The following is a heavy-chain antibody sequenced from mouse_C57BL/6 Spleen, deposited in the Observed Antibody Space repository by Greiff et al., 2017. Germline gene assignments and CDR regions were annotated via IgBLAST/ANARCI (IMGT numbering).Heavy chain of an antibody. V-gene: IGHV14-2*01. CDR2: IDPEDGET. CDR1: GFNIKDYY. D-gene: IGHD1-1*01. Sequence: VQLMESGAELVKPGASVKLSCTASGFNIKDYYMHWVKQRTEQGLEWIGRIDPEDGETTYAPKFQGKATITADTSSNTAYLQLSSLTSEDTAVYYCARPYYGSSHFDYWGQGTTLTVSS. J-gene: IGHJ2*01. CDR3: ARPYYGSSHFDY.